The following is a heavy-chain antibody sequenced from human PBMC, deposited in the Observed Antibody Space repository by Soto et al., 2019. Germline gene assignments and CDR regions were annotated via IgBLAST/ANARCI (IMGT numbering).Heavy chain of an antibody. V-gene: IGHV1-2*02. J-gene: IGHJ4*02. D-gene: IGHD6-13*01. CDR2: INPNSGGA. CDR3: ARQASAVLAVDY. Sequence: ASVKVSCKASGYIFTAYSMHWLRQAPGQGLEWMGWINPNSGGAIYAQKFQGRVTMTMDTSITTAYMELSSLRSDDTAVYYCARQASAVLAVDYWGQGTLVTVSS. CDR1: GYIFTAYS.